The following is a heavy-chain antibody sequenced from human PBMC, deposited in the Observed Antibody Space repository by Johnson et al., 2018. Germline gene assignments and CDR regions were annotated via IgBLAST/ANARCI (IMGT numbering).Heavy chain of an antibody. CDR2: IYPGDSDT. V-gene: IGHV5-51*03. J-gene: IGHJ3*02. CDR3: SSQGRITLSTAGVDAFDI. D-gene: IGHD3-3*01. Sequence: EVQLVESGAEVKKPGESLKISCKGSGYSFTSYWIGWVRQMPGKGLEWMGIIYPGDSDTRYSPSFQGQVTITADRSISTAYRQWSSLKASDTAMYYCSSQGRITLSTAGVDAFDIWGQGTMVTVSS. CDR1: GYSFTSYW.